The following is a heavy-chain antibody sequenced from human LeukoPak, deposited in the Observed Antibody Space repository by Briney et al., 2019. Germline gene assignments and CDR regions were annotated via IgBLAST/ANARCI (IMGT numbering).Heavy chain of an antibody. Sequence: GGSLRLSCAAFGFTFSSHWMNWVRQAPGKGLEWVANIKQDGSEKYYVDSVKGRFTISRDNAKNSLYLQMNSLRAEDTAVYYCASLDYWGQGTLVTVSS. V-gene: IGHV3-7*01. CDR3: ASLDY. J-gene: IGHJ4*02. CDR1: GFTFSSHW. CDR2: IKQDGSEK.